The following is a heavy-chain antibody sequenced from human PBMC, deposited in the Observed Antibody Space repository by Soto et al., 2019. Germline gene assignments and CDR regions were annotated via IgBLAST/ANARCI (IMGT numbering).Heavy chain of an antibody. D-gene: IGHD6-25*01. Sequence: SVTLSLTCNVSGGSISRYHWNRIRQTPEKGLGWSAYIDDSGTTKYSPSHRSRVSISIDTPKNQFSLKLSSVTTADTAIYYCSRDRGYAADRSVWY. V-gene: IGHV4-59*01. CDR3: SRDRGYAADRSVWY. CDR2: IDDSGTT. CDR1: GGSISRYH. J-gene: IGHJ2*01.